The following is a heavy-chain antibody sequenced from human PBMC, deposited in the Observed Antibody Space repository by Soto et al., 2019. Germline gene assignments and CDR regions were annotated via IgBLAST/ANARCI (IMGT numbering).Heavy chain of an antibody. D-gene: IGHD3-16*01. CDR1: GFAFSSHP. J-gene: IGHJ3*02. CDR2: ISDGGDLT. Sequence: LRLSCAASGFAFSSHPMSWVRQAPERGLEWVSGISDGGDLTYNADSVKGRFTISRDNSKNTLFLQMNSLRAEDTAVYYCARRTFGTSRSFDIWGQGTMVTVSS. V-gene: IGHV3-23*01. CDR3: ARRTFGTSRSFDI.